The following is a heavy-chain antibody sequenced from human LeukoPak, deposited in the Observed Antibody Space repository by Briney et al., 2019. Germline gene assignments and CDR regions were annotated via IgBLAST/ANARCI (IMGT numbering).Heavy chain of an antibody. V-gene: IGHV3-23*01. CDR1: GFTFSNSA. J-gene: IGHJ4*02. CDR2: ITGSGGST. D-gene: IGHD2-2*01. CDR3: AKLTSY. Sequence: GGSLRLSCAASGFTFSNSAMSWVRQAPRKGLEWVSVITGSGGSTYYADSVKGRFTISRDTSKNTVYLQMNSLRAEDTAVYYCAKLTSYWGQGTLVTVSS.